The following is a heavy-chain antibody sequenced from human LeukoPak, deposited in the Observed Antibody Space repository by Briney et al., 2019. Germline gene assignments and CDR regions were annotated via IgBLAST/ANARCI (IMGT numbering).Heavy chain of an antibody. CDR1: GFTFTNYS. CDR2: ISDSGGVI. V-gene: IGHV3-23*01. Sequence: GGSLRLSCAASGFTFTNYSMNWVRQAPGKGLEWVSGISDSGGVIEYADSVKGRFTIIRDTSKDTLFLQMNSLRVEDTAIYYCARRLRDGYNSPIDYWGQGTLVTVSS. D-gene: IGHD5-24*01. J-gene: IGHJ4*02. CDR3: ARRLRDGYNSPIDY.